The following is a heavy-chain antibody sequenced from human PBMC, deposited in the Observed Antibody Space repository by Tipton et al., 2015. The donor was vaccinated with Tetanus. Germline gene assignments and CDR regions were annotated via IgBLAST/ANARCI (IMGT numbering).Heavy chain of an antibody. V-gene: IGHV1-2*06. J-gene: IGHJ6*02. CDR3: ASAPHALSEYSSSSDYYYYGMDV. CDR2: INPNSGGT. CDR1: GYTFTGYY. D-gene: IGHD6-6*01. Sequence: QLVQSGAEVKKPGASVKVSCKASGYTFTGYYMHWVRQAPGQGLEWMGRINPNSGGTNYAQKFQGRVTMTRDTSISTAYMELSRLRSDDTAVYYCASAPHALSEYSSSSDYYYYGMDVWGQGTTVTVSS.